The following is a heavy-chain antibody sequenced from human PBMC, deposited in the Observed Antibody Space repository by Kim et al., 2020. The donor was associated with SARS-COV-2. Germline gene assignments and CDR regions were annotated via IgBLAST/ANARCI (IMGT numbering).Heavy chain of an antibody. CDR3: AGSRFPIVGIAAAGTFFDY. D-gene: IGHD6-13*01. V-gene: IGHV3-11*06. Sequence: KGRFAISRDNAKNSLYLQMTSLRAEDTAVYYCAGSRFPIVGIAAAGTFFDYWGQGTLVTVSS. J-gene: IGHJ4*02.